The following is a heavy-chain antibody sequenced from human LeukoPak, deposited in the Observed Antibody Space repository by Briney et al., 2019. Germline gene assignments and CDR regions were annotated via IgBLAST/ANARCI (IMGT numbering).Heavy chain of an antibody. CDR3: ARDYYDGGGYFDY. CDR1: GIIFSSCR. J-gene: IGHJ4*02. D-gene: IGHD3-22*01. V-gene: IGHV3-21*01. CDR2: IGSNSRPI. Sequence: GGSLRLFCAASGIIFSSCRMNWVRQAPGKGLEWVSSIGSNSRPIYFADSVKGRFTISRDNAKNSLYLQMNNLRAEDTAVYHCARDYYDGGGYFDYWGQGALVTVSS.